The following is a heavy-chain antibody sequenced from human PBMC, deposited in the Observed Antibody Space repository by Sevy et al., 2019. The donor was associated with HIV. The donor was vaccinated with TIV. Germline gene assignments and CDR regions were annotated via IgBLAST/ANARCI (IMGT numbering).Heavy chain of an antibody. Sequence: GGSLRLSCVVSGFTFSTSAMHWVRQAPGKGLEWVAVISYHGRDKFYADSVKGRSTNSRDNSKNILYLQMISLRAEDTAVYYCAKDFTGYNGMDVWGQGTMVTVSS. J-gene: IGHJ6*02. CDR3: AKDFTGYNGMDV. CDR2: ISYHGRDK. CDR1: GFTFSTSA. D-gene: IGHD3-9*01. V-gene: IGHV3-30*04.